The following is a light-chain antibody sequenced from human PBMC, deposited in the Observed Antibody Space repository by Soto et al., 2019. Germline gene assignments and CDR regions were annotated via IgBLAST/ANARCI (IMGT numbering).Light chain of an antibody. CDR2: CSS. V-gene: IGKV3-20*01. CDR1: QSVSSRS. J-gene: IGKJ4*01. CDR3: QQYGTSWLT. Sequence: EIVLTQSPGTLSFLPGKIATLSCSASQSVSSRSLARYQQRPGQAPRLLISCSSSIDTGIPVRFGGSGSGTDFPLTIDRLDSEDFALYYCQQYGTSWLTFGGGTKVEIK.